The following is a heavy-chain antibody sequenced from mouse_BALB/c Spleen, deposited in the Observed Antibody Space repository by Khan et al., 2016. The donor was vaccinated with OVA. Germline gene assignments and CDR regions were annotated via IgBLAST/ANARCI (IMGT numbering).Heavy chain of an antibody. Sequence: EVQLVESGGDLVKPGGSLKLSCAASGFTFSNYGMSWVRQTPDKRLEWVATISSGGDYTYYPDSVKGRFTISRDNAKNTLYLHMSSLKTEDTAMYYCASHLTGSFAYWGQGTLVTVSA. CDR2: ISSGGDYT. CDR3: ASHLTGSFAY. D-gene: IGHD4-1*01. J-gene: IGHJ3*01. CDR1: GFTFSNYG. V-gene: IGHV5-6*01.